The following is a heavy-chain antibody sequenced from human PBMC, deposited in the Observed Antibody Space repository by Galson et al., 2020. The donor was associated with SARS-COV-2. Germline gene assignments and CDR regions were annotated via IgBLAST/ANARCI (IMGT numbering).Heavy chain of an antibody. J-gene: IGHJ4*02. CDR3: ATTPAIFGVVNLDY. V-gene: IGHV1-24*01. D-gene: IGHD3-3*01. Sequence: ASVKVSRKVSRYTLTELSMHWLRPAPRTGLAWMGGFDPEDGETIYAQKFQGRVTMTEDTSTDTAYMELSSLRSEDTAVYYCATTPAIFGVVNLDYWGQGTLVTVSS. CDR2: FDPEDGET. CDR1: RYTLTELS.